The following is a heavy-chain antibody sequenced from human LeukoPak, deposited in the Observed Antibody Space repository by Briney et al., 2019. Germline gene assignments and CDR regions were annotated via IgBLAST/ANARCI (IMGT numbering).Heavy chain of an antibody. Sequence: SQTLSLTCAISGDSVSTNSATWTWLRQSPSRGLEWLGRTYYRSKWNNDYAVSMKSRITINPDTSKNQFSLQLNSVTPEDTAVYYCARLVGASWFDSWGQGALVTVSS. D-gene: IGHD1-26*01. V-gene: IGHV6-1*01. CDR2: TYYRSKWNN. J-gene: IGHJ5*01. CDR3: ARLVGASWFDS. CDR1: GDSVSTNSAT.